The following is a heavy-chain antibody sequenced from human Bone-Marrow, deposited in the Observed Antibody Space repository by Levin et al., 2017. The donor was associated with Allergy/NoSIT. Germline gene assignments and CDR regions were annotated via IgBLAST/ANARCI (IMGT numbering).Heavy chain of an antibody. CDR1: GFAFNTYW. D-gene: IGHD3-10*01. Sequence: PAASVKVSCAASGFAFNTYWMSWVRQSPGKGLEWVANIKQDGGEKYFVDSLKGRFTISRDNAKNSVFLQLNSLRAEDTAVYYCARSFGRSSFDSWGQGTLVTVSS. CDR3: ARSFGRSSFDS. CDR2: IKQDGGEK. V-gene: IGHV3-7*01. J-gene: IGHJ4*02.